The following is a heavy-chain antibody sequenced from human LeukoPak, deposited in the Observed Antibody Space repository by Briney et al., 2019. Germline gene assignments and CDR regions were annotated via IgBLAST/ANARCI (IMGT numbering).Heavy chain of an antibody. V-gene: IGHV1-18*01. CDR1: GYTFTSYG. D-gene: IGHD3-22*01. Sequence: ASVKVSCKASGYTFTSYGISWVRQAPGQGLEWMGWISAYNGNTNYAQKLQGRVTMTTDTSTSTVYMQLSSLRSGDTAVYYCARGGRYYYDSSIYYLDYWGQGTLVTVSS. CDR3: ARGGRYYYDSSIYYLDY. CDR2: ISAYNGNT. J-gene: IGHJ4*02.